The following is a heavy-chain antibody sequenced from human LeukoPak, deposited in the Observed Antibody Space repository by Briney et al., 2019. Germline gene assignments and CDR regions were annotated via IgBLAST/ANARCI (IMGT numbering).Heavy chain of an antibody. CDR3: ARDPAYYDILTGYPPPGG. J-gene: IGHJ4*02. D-gene: IGHD3-9*01. V-gene: IGHV4-39*07. CDR2: IYYSGST. Sequence: KPSETLSLTCTVSGGSISSSSYYWGWLRQPPGKGLEWIVRIYYSGSTYYNPSLKSRVTISVDTSKNQFSLKLSSVTAADTAVYYCARDPAYYDILTGYPPPGGWGQGTLVTVSS. CDR1: GGSISSSSYY.